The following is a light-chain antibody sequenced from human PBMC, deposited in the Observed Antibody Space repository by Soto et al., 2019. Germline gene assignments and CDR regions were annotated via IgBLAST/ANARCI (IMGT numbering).Light chain of an antibody. CDR1: QSVSTN. CDR3: QQSNNWPYT. CDR2: GAS. J-gene: IGKJ2*01. V-gene: IGKV3-15*01. Sequence: EIVLTQSPGTLSVSPGERANLSCRASQSVSTNLAWFPQKPGQAPRLLIYGASTRATCIPARFSGSGSGTEFTLTINSLQSEDLAVYYCQQSNNWPYTFGQGTKLEV.